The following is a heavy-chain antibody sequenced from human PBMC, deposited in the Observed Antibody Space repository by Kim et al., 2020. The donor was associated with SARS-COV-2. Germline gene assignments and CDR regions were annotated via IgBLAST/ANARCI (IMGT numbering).Heavy chain of an antibody. J-gene: IGHJ3*02. Sequence: GGSLRLSCAASGFTFSSYSMNWVRQAPGKGLEWVSSISSSSSYIYYADSVKGRFTISRDNANNSLYLQMNSLRAEDTAVYYCARKGYDSSGPSLFDIWGQGTMVTVSS. CDR2: ISSSSSYI. CDR1: GFTFSSYS. D-gene: IGHD3-22*01. V-gene: IGHV3-21*01. CDR3: ARKGYDSSGPSLFDI.